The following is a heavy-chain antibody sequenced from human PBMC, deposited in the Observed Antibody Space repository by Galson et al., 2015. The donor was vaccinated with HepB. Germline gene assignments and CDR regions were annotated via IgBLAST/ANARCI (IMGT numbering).Heavy chain of an antibody. CDR1: GFTFSSSA. V-gene: IGHV3-23*01. CDR2: ISGSGGST. Sequence: SLRLSCAASGFTFSSSAMSWVRQAPGKGLEWVSAISGSGGSTYYADSVKGRFTLSRDNSKNTLYLQMKNLRAEDTAVYYCAKRYNWNSGNGGHFDHWGQGTLVTVSS. D-gene: IGHD1-7*01. CDR3: AKRYNWNSGNGGHFDH. J-gene: IGHJ4*02.